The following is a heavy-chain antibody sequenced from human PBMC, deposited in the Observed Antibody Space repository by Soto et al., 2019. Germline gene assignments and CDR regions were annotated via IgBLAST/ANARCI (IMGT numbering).Heavy chain of an antibody. Sequence: SETLSLTCTVSGGSISSGGYYWGWIRQHPGKGLEWIGYIYYSGSTYYNPSLKSRVTISVDTSKNQFSLKLSSVTAADTAVYYCARSMVRGVIFAFDIWGQGTMVTVS. CDR2: IYYSGST. V-gene: IGHV4-31*03. J-gene: IGHJ3*02. CDR3: ARSMVRGVIFAFDI. D-gene: IGHD3-10*01. CDR1: GGSISSGGYY.